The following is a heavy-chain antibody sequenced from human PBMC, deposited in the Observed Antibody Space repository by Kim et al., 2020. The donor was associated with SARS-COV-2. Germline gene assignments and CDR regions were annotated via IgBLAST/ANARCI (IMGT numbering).Heavy chain of an antibody. J-gene: IGHJ4*02. CDR1: GFTFSSHW. CDR3: VRRQFTSGWVYFDY. V-gene: IGHV3-74*01. D-gene: IGHD6-19*01. CDR2: INSDGTTT. Sequence: GGSLRLSCAASGFTFSSHWMHWVRQAPGKGLVWVSRINSDGTTTSYGDSVKGRFTISRDNAKNTLYLQMNSLRAEDTAVYYCVRRQFTSGWVYFDYWGKGTLVTVPT.